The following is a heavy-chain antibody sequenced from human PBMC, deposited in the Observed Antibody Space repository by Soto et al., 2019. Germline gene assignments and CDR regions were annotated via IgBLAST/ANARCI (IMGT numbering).Heavy chain of an antibody. CDR2: ISSSSSYI. CDR3: ASTTVTTKGDAFDI. J-gene: IGHJ3*02. CDR1: GFTFSSYS. V-gene: IGHV3-21*01. D-gene: IGHD4-17*01. Sequence: EVQLVESGGGLVKPGGSLRLSCAASGFTFSSYSMNWVRQAPGKGLEWVSSISSSSSYIYYADSVEGRFTISRDNAKNSLYLQMNSLRAEDTAVYYCASTTVTTKGDAFDIWGQGTMVTVSS.